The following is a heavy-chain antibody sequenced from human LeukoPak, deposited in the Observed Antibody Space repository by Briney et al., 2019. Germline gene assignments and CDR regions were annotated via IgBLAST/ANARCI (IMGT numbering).Heavy chain of an antibody. J-gene: IGHJ6*02. V-gene: IGHV1-18*04. CDR3: ARDIVVVPAAMVIYYYYGMDV. CDR2: ISAYNGNT. D-gene: IGHD2-2*01. Sequence: ASVRVSCKASGNTFTSYYIHWVRQAPGQGLEWMGWISAYNGNTNYAQKLLGRVTMTTNTSTSTAYMELRSLRSDDTAVYYCARDIVVVPAAMVIYYYYGMDVWGQGTTVTVSS. CDR1: GNTFTSYY.